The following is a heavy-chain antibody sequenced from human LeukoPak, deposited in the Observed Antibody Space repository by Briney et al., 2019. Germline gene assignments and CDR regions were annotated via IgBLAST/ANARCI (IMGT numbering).Heavy chain of an antibody. J-gene: IGHJ4*02. V-gene: IGHV4-59*01. CDR2: IYYSGST. CDR1: GGSISSYY. Sequence: SETLSLTCTVSGGSISSYYWSWIRQPPGKGLEWIGYIYYSGSTNYNPSLKSRVTIPVDTSKNQFSLKLSSVTAADTAVYYCARGSGSYVHYFDYWGQGTLVTVSS. CDR3: ARGSGSYVHYFDY. D-gene: IGHD1-26*01.